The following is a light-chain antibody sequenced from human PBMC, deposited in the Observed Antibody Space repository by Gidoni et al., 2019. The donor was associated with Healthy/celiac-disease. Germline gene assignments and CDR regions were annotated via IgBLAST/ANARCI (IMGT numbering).Light chain of an antibody. V-gene: IGKV3-20*01. CDR3: QQYGGSPAAYT. CDR1: QSVYSNY. J-gene: IGKJ2*01. CDR2: GAS. Sequence: EIVLTQSPGTQSLSPGDRATLSCRASQSVYSNYLAWYQQRPGQSPRLLIYGASNRATGIPERFSGSGSGTGFTLSISRLEPEDFGVYYCQQYGGSPAAYTFXQXTKLEIK.